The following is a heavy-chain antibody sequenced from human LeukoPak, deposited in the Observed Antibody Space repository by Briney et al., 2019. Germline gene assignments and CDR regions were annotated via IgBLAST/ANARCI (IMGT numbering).Heavy chain of an antibody. CDR1: GGSFSGYY. J-gene: IGHJ4*02. V-gene: IGHV4-34*01. Sequence: MTSETLSLTCAVYGGSFSGYYWSWIRHPPGKGREWIGEINHSGSTNYNPSIKSRVTISVDTSKTQFSLKLSSVTAADTAVYYCARSRRALVLVRYFDYWGQGTLVTVSS. CDR3: ARSRRALVLVRYFDY. D-gene: IGHD2-15*01. CDR2: INHSGST.